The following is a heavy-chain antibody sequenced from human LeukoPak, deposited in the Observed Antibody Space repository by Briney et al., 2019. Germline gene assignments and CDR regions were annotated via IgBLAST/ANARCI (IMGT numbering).Heavy chain of an antibody. CDR2: ISESGGKT. V-gene: IGHV3-23*01. J-gene: IGHJ6*02. CDR1: GFTSSADV. CDR3: ARVSGKILIWPQPFGDGMDV. D-gene: IGHD2-8*01. Sequence: PGGSLRLSCAASGFTSSADVMSWVRQAPGEGLECVSAISESGGKTYYADSVKGRFTISRDNSKNMLYMQMNSLKAEDTAVYYCARVSGKILIWPQPFGDGMDVWGQGTTVTVSS.